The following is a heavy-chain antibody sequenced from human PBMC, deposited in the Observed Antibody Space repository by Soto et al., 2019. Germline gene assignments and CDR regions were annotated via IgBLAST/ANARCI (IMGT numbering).Heavy chain of an antibody. Sequence: QVQLVQSGAEVKKPGASVKVSCKASGYAFTSYGISWVRQAPGQGLEWMGWISVYNGNTNYAQKLQGRGTMTTDTSPSPAYMELRSLRSDDTAVYYCARAPNGKGTVVTRYAFAIWGQGPMVTVSS. D-gene: IGHD2-21*02. CDR3: ARAPNGKGTVVTRYAFAI. J-gene: IGHJ3*02. CDR1: GYAFTSYG. CDR2: ISVYNGNT. V-gene: IGHV1-18*04.